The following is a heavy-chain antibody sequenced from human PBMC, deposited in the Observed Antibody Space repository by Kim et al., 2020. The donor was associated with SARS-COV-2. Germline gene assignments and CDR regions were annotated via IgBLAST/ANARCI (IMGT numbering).Heavy chain of an antibody. CDR2: ISYDGSNK. CDR1: GFTFSSYG. V-gene: IGHV3-30*18. D-gene: IGHD5-12*01. J-gene: IGHJ4*02. Sequence: GGSLRLSCAASGFTFSSYGMHWVRQAPGKGLEWVAVISYDGSNKYYADSVKGRFTISRDNSKNTLYLQMNSLRAEDTAVYYCAKVMYSGYDFQEDFHYFDYWGQGTLVTVSS. CDR3: AKVMYSGYDFQEDFHYFDY.